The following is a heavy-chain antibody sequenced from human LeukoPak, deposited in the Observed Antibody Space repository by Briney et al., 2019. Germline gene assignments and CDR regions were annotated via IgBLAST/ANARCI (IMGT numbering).Heavy chain of an antibody. CDR2: IYYSGST. D-gene: IGHD2-2*01. CDR3: ARALLGYCSSTSCYSLCGMDV. V-gene: IGHV4-31*03. Sequence: SQPLSLTCPVSGGSISSGGYYWSWFRQHPGKGLEWIGYIYYSGSTYYNPSLKSRVTISVYTSKNQFSLKLSSVTAADTAVYYCARALLGYCSSTSCYSLCGMDVWGQGTTVTVSS. J-gene: IGHJ6*02. CDR1: GGSISSGGYY.